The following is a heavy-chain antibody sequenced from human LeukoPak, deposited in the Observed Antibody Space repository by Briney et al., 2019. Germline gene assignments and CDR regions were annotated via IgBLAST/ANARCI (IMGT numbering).Heavy chain of an antibody. J-gene: IGHJ3*02. Sequence: GGSLRLSCAASGFTFSSYSMNWVRQAPGKGLEWVSSISSSSSYIYYADSVKGRFTIARDNAKNSLYLQMNSLRAEDTAVYYCARDVERYSGTYAFDIWGQGTMVTVSS. CDR3: ARDVERYSGTYAFDI. CDR2: ISSSSSYI. D-gene: IGHD1-26*01. CDR1: GFTFSSYS. V-gene: IGHV3-21*01.